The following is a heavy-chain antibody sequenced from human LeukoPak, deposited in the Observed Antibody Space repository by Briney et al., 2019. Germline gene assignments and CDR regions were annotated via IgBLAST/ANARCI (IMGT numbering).Heavy chain of an antibody. D-gene: IGHD6-19*01. CDR2: ISGSGGST. CDR1: GFTFSSYA. Sequence: GGSLRLSCAASGFTFSSYAMSWVRQAPGKGLEWVSAISGSGGSTYYADSVKGRFTISRDNSKNTLFLQMNSLRAEDTAIYYCAKRRTSGWNRAALEYWGQGTLVTVSS. J-gene: IGHJ4*02. V-gene: IGHV3-23*01. CDR3: AKRRTSGWNRAALEY.